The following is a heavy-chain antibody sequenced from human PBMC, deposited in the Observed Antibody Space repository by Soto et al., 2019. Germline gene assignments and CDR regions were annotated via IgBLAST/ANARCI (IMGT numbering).Heavy chain of an antibody. D-gene: IGHD3-3*01. CDR2: VYDSEYT. CDR3: ARDRGLDGVDY. CDR1: GGSISSGSNY. Sequence: QVQLQESGPGLVKPSQTLSLPCSVSGGSISSGSNYWSWIRQHPGKGLEWIGYVYDSEYTYYNPSLKSRSTISVDTSKNQFSLKLGSVTAADTAVYYCARDRGLDGVDYWGQGTLVTVSS. J-gene: IGHJ4*02. V-gene: IGHV4-31*03.